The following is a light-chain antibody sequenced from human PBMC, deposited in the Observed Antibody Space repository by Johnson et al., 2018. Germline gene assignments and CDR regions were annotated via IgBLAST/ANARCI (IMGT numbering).Light chain of an antibody. CDR1: SSNIGNNY. CDR3: GTCESSLSAVNV. J-gene: IGLJ1*01. Sequence: QSVLTQPPSVSAAPGQKVTISCSGSSSNIGNNYVSWYQQLPGTAPKLLIYEHNKRPSGIPDPFSGSTSGTSATLGIPGLQSGDEGDYYCGTCESSLSAVNVFATGTKDTVL. V-gene: IGLV1-51*02. CDR2: EHN.